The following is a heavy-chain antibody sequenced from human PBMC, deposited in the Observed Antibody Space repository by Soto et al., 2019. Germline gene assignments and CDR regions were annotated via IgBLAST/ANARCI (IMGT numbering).Heavy chain of an antibody. CDR2: IYYSGGT. CDR3: ARHPSDFWFDP. Sequence: QLQLQESGPGLVKPSETLSLTCSVSGGSISSSSYFWGWIRQPPGKGLEWIGSIYYSGGTYYNPSLKSRVTVSVDTSKTQFSLKLSSVTAADTAVYYCARHPSDFWFDPWGQGTLVTVSS. CDR1: GGSISSSSYF. D-gene: IGHD2-21*02. V-gene: IGHV4-39*01. J-gene: IGHJ5*02.